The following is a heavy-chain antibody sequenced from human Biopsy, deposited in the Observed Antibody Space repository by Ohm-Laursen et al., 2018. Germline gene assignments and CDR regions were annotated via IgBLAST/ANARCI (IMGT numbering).Heavy chain of an antibody. V-gene: IGHV1-18*01. D-gene: IGHD3-3*01. Sequence: GASVKVSCKASGYTFTNYSISWVRQAPGQGLEWMGWISPYNGDTDYAQKLQGRVTMTTDTSTSTAYMDLRSLRSDDTAVYYCARDRWPHVTLLGLVVFDFWGQGTLVSVSS. CDR1: GYTFTNYS. CDR3: ARDRWPHVTLLGLVVFDF. J-gene: IGHJ4*02. CDR2: ISPYNGDT.